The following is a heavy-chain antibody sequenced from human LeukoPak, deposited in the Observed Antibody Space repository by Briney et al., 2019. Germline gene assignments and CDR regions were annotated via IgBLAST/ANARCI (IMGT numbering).Heavy chain of an antibody. J-gene: IGHJ4*02. CDR1: GYTFTTNW. D-gene: IGHD6-19*01. Sequence: GASLKISCKGSGYTFTTNWIGWVRQMPGKGLEWMGIIYPGDSDTRYSPSFQGQVTISADKSISTAYLQWSSLKASDTAMYYCARPRSGWALDYWGQGTLVTVSS. CDR3: ARPRSGWALDY. CDR2: IYPGDSDT. V-gene: IGHV5-51*01.